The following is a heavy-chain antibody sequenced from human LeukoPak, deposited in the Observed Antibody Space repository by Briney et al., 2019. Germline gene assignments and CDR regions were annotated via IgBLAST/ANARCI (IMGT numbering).Heavy chain of an antibody. CDR2: IYYSGST. CDR1: GGSISSYY. D-gene: IGHD2-2*01. CDR3: ARLHSTSHFDY. Sequence: SETLSLTCTVSGGSISSYYWSWIRQPPGKGLEWIGSIYYSGSTYYNPSLKSRVTISVDTSKNQFSLKLSSVTAADTAVYYCARLHSTSHFDYWGQGTLVTVSS. V-gene: IGHV4-59*05. J-gene: IGHJ4*02.